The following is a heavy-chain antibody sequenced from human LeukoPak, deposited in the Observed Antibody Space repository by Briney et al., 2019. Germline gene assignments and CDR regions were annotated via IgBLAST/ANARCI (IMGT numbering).Heavy chain of an antibody. D-gene: IGHD2-8*01. Sequence: GGSLRLSCAASGFTFSSYWMSWVRQAPGKGLEWVANIKQDGSEKYYVDSVKGRFTISRDNAKNSLYLQMNSLRAEDTAVYYCARDFMVYAIGGSSSWFLGGQGTLVTVSS. CDR2: IKQDGSEK. J-gene: IGHJ4*02. V-gene: IGHV3-7*03. CDR3: ARDFMVYAIGGSSSWFL. CDR1: GFTFSSYW.